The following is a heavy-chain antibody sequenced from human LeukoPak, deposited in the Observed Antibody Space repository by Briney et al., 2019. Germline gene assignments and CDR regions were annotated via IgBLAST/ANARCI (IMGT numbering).Heavy chain of an antibody. J-gene: IGHJ4*02. D-gene: IGHD4-17*01. V-gene: IGHV3-30*04. CDR3: ARGPRRTTVTTIVY. CDR1: GFTCSSYA. CDR2: ISYDGSNK. Sequence: GGSLRLSCAASGFTCSSYAMHWVRQAPGKGLEWVAVISYDGSNKYYADSVKGRFTISRDNSKNTLYLQMNSLRAEDTAVYYCARGPRRTTVTTIVYWGQGTLVTVSS.